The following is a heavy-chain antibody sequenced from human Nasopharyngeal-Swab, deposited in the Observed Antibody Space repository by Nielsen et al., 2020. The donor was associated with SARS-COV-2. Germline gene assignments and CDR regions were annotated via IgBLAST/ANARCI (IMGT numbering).Heavy chain of an antibody. J-gene: IGHJ4*02. Sequence: ESLKISCAASGFTFSSYAMSWVRQAPGKGLEWVSAISGSGGSTYYADSVKGRFTISRDNSKNTMCLQMNSLRAEDTAVYYCAKAAGLGDYVWGSYRYGYYFDSWGQGTLVTVSS. D-gene: IGHD3-16*02. CDR3: AKAAGLGDYVWGSYRYGYYFDS. CDR1: GFTFSSYA. CDR2: ISGSGGST. V-gene: IGHV3-23*01.